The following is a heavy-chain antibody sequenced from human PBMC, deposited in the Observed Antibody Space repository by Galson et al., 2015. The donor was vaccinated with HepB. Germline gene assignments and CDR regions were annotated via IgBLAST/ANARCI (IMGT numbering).Heavy chain of an antibody. J-gene: IGHJ4*02. Sequence: SLRLSCAASGFTFSDYYMSWIRQAPGKGLEWVSYISSSSYTNYADSVKGRFTISRDNTKNSLYLQMNSMRAEDTAVYYCARDVSNSGYDAPLGYWGQGTLVTVSS. V-gene: IGHV3-11*06. D-gene: IGHD5-12*01. CDR3: ARDVSNSGYDAPLGY. CDR2: ISSSSYT. CDR1: GFTFSDYY.